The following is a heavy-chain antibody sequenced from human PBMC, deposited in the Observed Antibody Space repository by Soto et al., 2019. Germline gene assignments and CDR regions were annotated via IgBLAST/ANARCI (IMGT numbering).Heavy chain of an antibody. CDR2: ISGSEDNI. CDR3: ANGRSYYYCYGVDV. D-gene: IGHD1-1*01. Sequence: PGESLKISCVASGFPFSNYYMDWVRQAPGKGLEWVAVISGSEDNIHYADSVKGRFTISRDNSMSTLYLQMNSLRAEDTALYYCANGRSYYYCYGVDVWGRGTTVTVSS. CDR1: GFPFSNYY. J-gene: IGHJ6*02. V-gene: IGHV3-23*01.